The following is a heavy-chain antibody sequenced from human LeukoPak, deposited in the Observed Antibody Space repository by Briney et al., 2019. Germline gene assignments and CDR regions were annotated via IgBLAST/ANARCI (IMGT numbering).Heavy chain of an antibody. V-gene: IGHV3-48*02. D-gene: IGHD5-24*01. CDR1: GFTFSSYG. Sequence: GGSLRLSCAASGFTFSSYGMNWVRQAPGKGPEWLSYISSSSTTIHYADSVKGRITTSRDNAKNSLYLQMNSLRDEDTAVYYCAKEDGDGYNSDFYYFDNWGQGTLVTVSS. CDR2: ISSSSTTI. CDR3: AKEDGDGYNSDFYYFDN. J-gene: IGHJ4*02.